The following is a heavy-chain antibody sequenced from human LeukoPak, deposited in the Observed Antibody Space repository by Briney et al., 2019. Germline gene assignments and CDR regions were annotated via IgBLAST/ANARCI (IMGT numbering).Heavy chain of an antibody. CDR1: GFIFSNYN. CDR3: AREAPLGWVVVPADF. J-gene: IGHJ4*02. Sequence: PGGSLRLSCAASGFIFSNYNMNWVRQAPGKGLEWVSSISSSSSFIYYADSVKGRFTISRDNAKNSLYLQMNSLRAEDTAVYYCAREAPLGWVVVPADFWGQGTLVTVSS. V-gene: IGHV3-21*01. CDR2: ISSSSSFI. D-gene: IGHD2-2*01.